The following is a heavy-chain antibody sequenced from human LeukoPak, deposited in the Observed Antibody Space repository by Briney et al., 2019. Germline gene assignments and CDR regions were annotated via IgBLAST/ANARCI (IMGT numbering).Heavy chain of an antibody. V-gene: IGHV5-51*01. CDR2: IYPGDSDT. D-gene: IGHD6-6*01. Sequence: GESLKISCKGSGYSFTSYWIGWVRQIPGKGLEWMGIIYPGDSDTRYSPSFQGQVTISADKSISTAYLQWSSLKASDTAMYYCARRGYIKQPVPGSLDYWGQGTLVTVSS. CDR3: ARRGYIKQPVPGSLDY. CDR1: GYSFTSYW. J-gene: IGHJ4*02.